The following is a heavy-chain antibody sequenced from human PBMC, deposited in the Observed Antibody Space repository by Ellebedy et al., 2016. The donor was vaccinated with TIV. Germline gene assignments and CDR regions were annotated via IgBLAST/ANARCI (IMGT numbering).Heavy chain of an antibody. V-gene: IGHV3-7*01. D-gene: IGHD3-16*01. J-gene: IGHJ5*02. CDR3: ARRGSYGDYAVQVNSWFDR. CDR1: GFSFRSYW. CDR2: IRGDSEK. Sequence: PGGSLRLSCAVSGFSFRSYWMSWVRQAPGKGLEWVANIRGDSEKYYVDSVKGRFTISRDNAKNSLFLQMNSLRVEDTAVYYCARRGSYGDYAVQVNSWFDRWGRGTLVSVSS.